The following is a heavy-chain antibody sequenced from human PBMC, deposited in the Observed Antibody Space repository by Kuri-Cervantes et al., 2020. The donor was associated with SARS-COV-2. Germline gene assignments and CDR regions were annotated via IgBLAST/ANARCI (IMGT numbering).Heavy chain of an antibody. J-gene: IGHJ6*02. V-gene: IGHV3-30*03. CDR1: GFTFSSYG. CDR2: ISYDGSNK. CDR3: ARDPGDIVVVVAASFGMDV. D-gene: IGHD2-15*01. Sequence: LSLTCAASGFTFSSYGMHWVRQAPGKGLEWVAVISYDGSNKYYADSVKGRSTISRDNSKNTLYLQMDSLRAEDTAVYYCARDPGDIVVVVAASFGMDVWGQGTTVTVSS.